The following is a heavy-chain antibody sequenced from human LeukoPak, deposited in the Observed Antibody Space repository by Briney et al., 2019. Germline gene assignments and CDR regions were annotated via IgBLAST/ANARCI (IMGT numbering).Heavy chain of an antibody. CDR1: GGSISSYY. V-gene: IGHV4-59*01. CDR2: IYYSGST. CDR3: AREGGLVGATDYYYMDV. J-gene: IGHJ6*03. Sequence: SETLSLTCTVSGGSISSYYWSWIRQPPGKGLEWIGYIYYSGSTNYNPSLKSRVTISVDTSKNQFSLKLSSVTAADTAVYYCAREGGLVGATDYYYMDVWGKGTTVTVSS. D-gene: IGHD1-26*01.